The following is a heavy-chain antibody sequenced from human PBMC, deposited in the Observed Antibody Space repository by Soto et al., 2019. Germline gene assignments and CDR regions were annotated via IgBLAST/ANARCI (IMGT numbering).Heavy chain of an antibody. J-gene: IGHJ4*02. CDR3: AKYGSLGEILEDWFDY. CDR2: ISYDGSNK. CDR1: GFTFSSYA. D-gene: IGHD3-3*01. V-gene: IGHV3-30*18. Sequence: QVQLVESGGVVVQPGRSLRLSCAASGFTFSSYAMHWVRQAPGKGLERVAVISYDGSNKYYADSVKGRFTISRDNSKNTLYLQMNSLRAEDTALYYCAKYGSLGEILEDWFDYWGQGTLVTVSS.